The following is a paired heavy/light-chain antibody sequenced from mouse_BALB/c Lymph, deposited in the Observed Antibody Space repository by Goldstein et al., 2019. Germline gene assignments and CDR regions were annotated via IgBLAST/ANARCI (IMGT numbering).Light chain of an antibody. CDR3: QQGNTLTWT. J-gene: IGKJ1*01. V-gene: IGKV10-96*01. CDR2: YTS. Sequence: DIQMTQTTSSLSASLGDRVTISCRASQDISNYLNWYQQKPDGTVKLLIYYTSRLHSGVPSRFSGSGSGTDYSLTISNLEQEDIATYFCQQGNTLTWTFGGGTKLEIK. CDR1: QDISNY.
Heavy chain of an antibody. CDR3: ARRLLYGSSHYYAMDY. CDR2: ISSGSSTI. V-gene: IGHV5-17*02. Sequence: DVQLVESGGGLVQPGGSRKLSCAASGFTFSSFGMHWVRQAPEKGLEWVAYISSGSSTIYYADTVKGRFTISRDNPKNTLFLQMTSLRSEDTAMYYCARRLLYGSSHYYAMDYWGQGTSVTVSS. J-gene: IGHJ4*01. D-gene: IGHD1-1*01. CDR1: GFTFSSFG.